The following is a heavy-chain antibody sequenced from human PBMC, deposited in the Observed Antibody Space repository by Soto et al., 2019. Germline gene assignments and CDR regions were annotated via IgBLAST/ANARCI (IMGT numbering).Heavy chain of an antibody. Sequence: PGGFLRLSCAASGFTFSSYAMSWVRQAPGKGLEWVSAISGSGGSTYYADSVKGRFTISRDNAKNTLYLQMNSLRAEDTAVYYCARSDIRVALRRYYCYMVFSCTGTLGTV. CDR3: ARSDIRVALRRYYCYMVF. D-gene: IGHD2-15*01. CDR2: ISGSGGST. V-gene: IGHV3-23*01. J-gene: IGHJ6*03. CDR1: GFTFSSYA.